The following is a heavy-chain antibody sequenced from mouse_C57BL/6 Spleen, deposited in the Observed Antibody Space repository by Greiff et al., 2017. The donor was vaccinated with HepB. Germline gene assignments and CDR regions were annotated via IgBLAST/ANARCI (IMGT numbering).Heavy chain of an antibody. CDR2: IDPNSGGT. CDR3: ARGGNCDFDY. CDR1: GYTFTSYW. Sequence: QVQLQQPGAELVKPGASVKLSCKASGYTFTSYWMHWVKQRPGRGLGWIGRIDPNSGGTKYNEKFRSRATLTVNKPSNTAYMQLSSLTAEDSAVYYWARGGNCDFDYWGQGTTLTVSS. J-gene: IGHJ2*01. D-gene: IGHD4-1*01. V-gene: IGHV1-72*01.